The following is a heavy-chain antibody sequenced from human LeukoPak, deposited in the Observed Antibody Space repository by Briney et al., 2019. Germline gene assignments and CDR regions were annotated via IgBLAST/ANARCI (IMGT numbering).Heavy chain of an antibody. J-gene: IGHJ4*02. CDR2: ISSTSAYI. V-gene: IGHV3-21*01. CDR1: GFTFSSYS. D-gene: IGHD6-13*01. CDR3: ARDHGYSSSWYFPYGY. Sequence: GGSLRLSCAAPGFTFSSYSMNWVRQAPGKGLEWVSSISSTSAYIYYADSVKGRFTISRDNSKNTLYLQMNSLRAEDTAVYYCARDHGYSSSWYFPYGYWGQGTLVTVSS.